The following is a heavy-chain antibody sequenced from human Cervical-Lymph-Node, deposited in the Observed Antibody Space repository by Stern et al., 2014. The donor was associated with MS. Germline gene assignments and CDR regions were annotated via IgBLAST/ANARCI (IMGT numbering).Heavy chain of an antibody. Sequence: EVQLGESGGGLVKPGGSLRLSCAASGFTFSNAWMSWVRQAPGTGLEWVGRIKSKTDGGTTDYAAPVKGRFTISRDDSKNTLYLQMNSLKTEDTAVYYCTPDYHYYGMDVWGQGTTVTVSS. J-gene: IGHJ6*02. CDR3: TPDYHYYGMDV. CDR1: GFTFSNAW. V-gene: IGHV3-15*01. CDR2: IKSKTDGGTT.